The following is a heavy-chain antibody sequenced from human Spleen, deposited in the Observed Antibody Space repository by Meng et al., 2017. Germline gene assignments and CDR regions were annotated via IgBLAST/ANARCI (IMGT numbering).Heavy chain of an antibody. Sequence: QVQLQQWGAGLFKPSETLSLTCVVSCGSLSDYYWSWIRQPPGKGLEWIGEINHSGSTNYNPSLESRATISVDTSQNNLSLKLSSVTAADSAVYYCARGPTTMAHDFDYWGQGTLVTVSS. CDR2: INHSGST. J-gene: IGHJ4*02. D-gene: IGHD4-11*01. CDR1: CGSLSDYY. V-gene: IGHV4-34*01. CDR3: ARGPTTMAHDFDY.